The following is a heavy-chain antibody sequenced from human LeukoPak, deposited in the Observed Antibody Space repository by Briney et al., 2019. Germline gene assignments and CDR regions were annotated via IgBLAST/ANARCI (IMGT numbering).Heavy chain of an antibody. CDR3: GRLGYRSSWYLPDY. D-gene: IGHD6-13*01. Sequence: PSETLSLTCAVYGESFSGYYGSWIRHPPGRGREWVGEINHSESTNYNPFLKRRVTILVDTPKNQFSLTLSPVTAADPAVYYCGRLGYRSSWYLPDYWGQGTLVTVSS. J-gene: IGHJ4*02. V-gene: IGHV4-34*01. CDR1: GESFSGYY. CDR2: INHSEST.